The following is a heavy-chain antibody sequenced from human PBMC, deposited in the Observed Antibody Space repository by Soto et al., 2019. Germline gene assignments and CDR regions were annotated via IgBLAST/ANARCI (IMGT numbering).Heavy chain of an antibody. J-gene: IGHJ4*02. CDR1: GFTFSSYA. V-gene: IGHV3-30-3*01. D-gene: IGHD4-17*01. Sequence: QVQLVESGGGVVQPGRSLRLSCAASGFTFSSYAMHWVRQAPGKGLEWVAVISYDGSNKYHADSVKGRFTISRDNSKNTLYLQMSSLTAEDTAVYYCARMDYGDYGVNCGQGTLVTVSS. CDR2: ISYDGSNK. CDR3: ARMDYGDYGVN.